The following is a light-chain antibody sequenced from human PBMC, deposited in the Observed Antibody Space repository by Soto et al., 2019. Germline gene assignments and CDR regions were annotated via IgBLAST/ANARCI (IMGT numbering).Light chain of an antibody. Sequence: DIQMTQSPSSLSASVGDRVTITCRASQSISSYLNWYQQKPGKAPKLLIYAASSLQSGVPSRFSGSGSRTDFTLTISSLQPEDFATYYCQQSYSTPPTFGQGTRLVIK. V-gene: IGKV1-39*01. CDR3: QQSYSTPPT. J-gene: IGKJ5*01. CDR2: AAS. CDR1: QSISSY.